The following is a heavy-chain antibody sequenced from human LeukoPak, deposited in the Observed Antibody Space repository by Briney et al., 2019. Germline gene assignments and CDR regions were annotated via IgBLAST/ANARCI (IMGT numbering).Heavy chain of an antibody. D-gene: IGHD2/OR15-2a*01. CDR2: ISAYNGNT. CDR3: ATPQPEAVIYYFDY. Sequence: ASVKVSCKASGYTFTSYGISWVRQAPGQGLEWMGWISAYNGNTNYAQKLQGRVTMTTDTSTSTAYMELRSLRSDDTAVYYCATPQPEAVIYYFDYWGQGTLVTVSS. CDR1: GYTFTSYG. J-gene: IGHJ4*02. V-gene: IGHV1-18*01.